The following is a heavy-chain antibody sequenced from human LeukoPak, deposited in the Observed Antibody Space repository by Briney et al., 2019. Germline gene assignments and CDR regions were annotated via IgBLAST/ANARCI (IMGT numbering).Heavy chain of an antibody. Sequence: GGSLRLSCAASGFTFSTYSVNGVRQAPGKGLEWVSYIGSSSIYIHYADSMKGRFTISRDNAKNSLYLQMNSLRAEDTAVYYCAGAADHHGNFDYWGQGTLVTVSS. CDR2: IGSSSIYI. V-gene: IGHV3-21*01. CDR3: AGAADHHGNFDY. D-gene: IGHD1-26*01. CDR1: GFTFSTYS. J-gene: IGHJ4*02.